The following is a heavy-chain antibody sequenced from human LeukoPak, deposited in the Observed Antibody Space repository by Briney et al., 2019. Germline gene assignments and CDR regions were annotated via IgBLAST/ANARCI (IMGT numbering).Heavy chain of an antibody. V-gene: IGHV3-30-3*01. CDR2: ISYDGDNK. CDR1: GFTFSSYA. CDR3: ARDGAIFGVGDV. D-gene: IGHD3-3*01. J-gene: IGHJ6*02. Sequence: GGSLRLSCAASGFTFSSYAMHWVRQAPGKGLEWVSVISYDGDNKYYADSVKGRFTISRDNSKNTVYLQMNSLRVEDTAVYYCARDGAIFGVGDVWGQGTTVTVSS.